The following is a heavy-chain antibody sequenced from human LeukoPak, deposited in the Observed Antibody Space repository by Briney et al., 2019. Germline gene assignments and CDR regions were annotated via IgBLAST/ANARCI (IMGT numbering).Heavy chain of an antibody. CDR2: ISDGAGGRT. D-gene: IGHD5-18*01. V-gene: IGHV3-23*01. CDR1: GFTFSNYA. CDR3: AKEDVDTSFDY. Sequence: GGSLRLSCAASGFTFSNYAMSWVRQAPGKGLEWVSAISDGAGGRTYYTDSVRGGLTISRDNSKNTLYLQLNSLRAEDTAVYYRAKEDVDTSFDYWGQGTLVTVSS. J-gene: IGHJ4*02.